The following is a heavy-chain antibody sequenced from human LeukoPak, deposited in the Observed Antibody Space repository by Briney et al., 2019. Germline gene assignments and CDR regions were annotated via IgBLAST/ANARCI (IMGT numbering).Heavy chain of an antibody. CDR1: GFTFSGFV. J-gene: IGHJ3*01. Sequence: GGSLRLSCAASGFTFSGFVISWVRQAPGKGPQWVADISGSGGSTYYADSVRGRFSVSRDNSKNMVYLELNSLRAEDTAVYYCAKNHEHGRYAGFDFWAEGALVAVSS. CDR3: AKNHEHGRYAGFDF. D-gene: IGHD2-2*01. V-gene: IGHV3-23*01. CDR2: ISGSGGST.